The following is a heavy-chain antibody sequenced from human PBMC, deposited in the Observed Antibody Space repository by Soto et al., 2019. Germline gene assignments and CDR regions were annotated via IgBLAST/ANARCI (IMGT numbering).Heavy chain of an antibody. Sequence: GGSLRLSCAASGFTFSSYGMHWVRQAPGKGLEWVAVISYDGSNKYYADSVKGRFTISRDNSKNTLYLQMNSLRAEDTAVYYCAKDGRVCYGGDCYGYYYYGMDVWGQGTTVTVSS. CDR2: ISYDGSNK. V-gene: IGHV3-30*18. J-gene: IGHJ6*02. D-gene: IGHD2-21*02. CDR1: GFTFSSYG. CDR3: AKDGRVCYGGDCYGYYYYGMDV.